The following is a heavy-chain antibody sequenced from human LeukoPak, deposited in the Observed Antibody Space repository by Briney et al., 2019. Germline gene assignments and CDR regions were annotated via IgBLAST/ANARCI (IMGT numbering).Heavy chain of an antibody. CDR1: GYPFSAHF. CDR2: IDTTTGNP. D-gene: IGHD3-10*01. V-gene: IGHV7-4-1*02. CDR3: VRGTPTPGMNY. Sequence: ASVKVSCKASGYPFSAHFLNWVRQAPGQGLEWMGNIDTTTGNPRYAQDFTGRFVFSLDTSVSTAYLQITSLKADDTAAYYCVRGTPTPGMNYWGQGTQVTVSS. J-gene: IGHJ4*02.